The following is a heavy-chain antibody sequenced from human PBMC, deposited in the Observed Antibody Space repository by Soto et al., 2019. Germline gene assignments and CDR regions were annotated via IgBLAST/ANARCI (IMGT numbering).Heavy chain of an antibody. CDR3: ARDLGGCSAGSCRHNWFDP. CDR2: IIPVYGTT. D-gene: IGHD2-15*01. Sequence: QVQLVQSGAEVKNPGSSVKVSCKPSGDTFSSHTISWVRQAPGQGLEWMGGIIPVYGTTNYAQKFQDRVTIPAVASTSTVYMELSSLRSDDTAVYYCARDLGGCSAGSCRHNWFDPWGQGTLVTVSS. J-gene: IGHJ5*02. CDR1: GDTFSSHT. V-gene: IGHV1-69*01.